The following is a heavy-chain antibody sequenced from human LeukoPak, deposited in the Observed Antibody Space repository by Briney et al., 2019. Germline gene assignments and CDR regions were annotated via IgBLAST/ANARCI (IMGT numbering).Heavy chain of an antibody. Sequence: PGGSLRLSCTVSGFTVSSNSMSWVRQAPGKGLEWVSFIYSGTIHYSDSVKGRFTISRDNSKNTLYLQMNSLRGEDTAVYYCARRAGAYSHPYDYWGQGTLVTVSS. CDR3: ARRAGAYSHPYDY. V-gene: IGHV3-53*01. D-gene: IGHD4/OR15-4a*01. CDR1: GFTVSSNS. J-gene: IGHJ4*02. CDR2: IYSGTI.